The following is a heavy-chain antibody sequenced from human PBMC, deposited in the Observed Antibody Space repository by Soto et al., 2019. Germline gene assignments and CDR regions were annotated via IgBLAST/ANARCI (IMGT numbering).Heavy chain of an antibody. V-gene: IGHV3-48*02. CDR3: ARRITMVRGPYYYYAMDV. Sequence: EVQLVESGGGLVQPGGSLRLSCVASGFTFSSHTMNWVRQAPGKGLEWISYITSTSSTKYYADSVKGRFTISRDNANNSLYLQMNSLRDEDMAVYYCARRITMVRGPYYYYAMDVWGQGTTVTVSS. J-gene: IGHJ6*02. CDR2: ITSTSSTK. CDR1: GFTFSSHT. D-gene: IGHD3-10*01.